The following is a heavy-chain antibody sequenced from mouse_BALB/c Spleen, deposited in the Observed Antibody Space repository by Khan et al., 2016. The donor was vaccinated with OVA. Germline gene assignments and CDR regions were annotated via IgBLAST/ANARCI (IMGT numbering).Heavy chain of an antibody. CDR1: GYAFSTYW. D-gene: IGHD2-4*01. J-gene: IGHJ4*01. Sequence: QVQLKQSGAELVRPGSSVKISCKASGYAFSTYWMNWVKQRPGQGLEWIGQIYPGDGDTNYNGKFKGKATLTEDKSSSTVYMQLSSLTSEDSAVYFCTRSIYYDYDEGNYYAMDYWGQGTSVTVSS. CDR2: IYPGDGDT. V-gene: IGHV1-80*01. CDR3: TRSIYYDYDEGNYYAMDY.